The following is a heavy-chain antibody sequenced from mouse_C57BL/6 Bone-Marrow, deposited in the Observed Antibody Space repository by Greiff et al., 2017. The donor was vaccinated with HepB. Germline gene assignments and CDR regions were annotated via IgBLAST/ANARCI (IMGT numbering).Heavy chain of an antibody. CDR1: GYTFTSYW. D-gene: IGHD1-1*01. V-gene: IGHV1-72*01. J-gene: IGHJ4*01. CDR2: IDPNSGGT. CDR3: APNLLPRGYYAMDY. Sequence: QVQLQQPGAELVKPGASVKLSCKASGYTFTSYWMHWVTQRPGRGLEWIGRIDPNSGGTKYNEKFKSKATLTVDKPSSTAYMQLSSLTSEDSAVYYCAPNLLPRGYYAMDYWGQGTSVTVSS.